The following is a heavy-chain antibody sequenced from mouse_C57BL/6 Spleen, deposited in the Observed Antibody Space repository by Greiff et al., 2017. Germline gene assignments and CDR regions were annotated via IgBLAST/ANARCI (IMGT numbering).Heavy chain of an antibody. V-gene: IGHV1-81*01. Sequence: VKLQESGAELARPGASVKLSCKASGYTFTSYGISWVKQRTGQGLEWIGGIYPRSGNTYYNEKFKGKATLTADKSSSTAYMELRSLTSEDSAVYFCARGTTVGFAYWGQGTLVTVSA. CDR1: GYTFTSYG. CDR3: ARGTTVGFAY. CDR2: IYPRSGNT. J-gene: IGHJ3*01. D-gene: IGHD1-1*01.